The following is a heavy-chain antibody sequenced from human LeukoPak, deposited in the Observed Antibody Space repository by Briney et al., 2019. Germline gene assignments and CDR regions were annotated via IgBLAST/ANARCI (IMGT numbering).Heavy chain of an antibody. CDR2: INSDGSST. D-gene: IGHD6-13*01. CDR3: ARDGRGYSCTCGLDY. V-gene: IGHV3-74*01. CDR1: GCTFSSYC. J-gene: IGHJ4*02. Sequence: PGGSLRLSCAASGCTFSSYCMHWVRQAPGKGLVWVSRINSDGSSTSYADSVKGRFTISRDNAKNTLYLQMNSLRAEDTAVYYCARDGRGYSCTCGLDYWGQGTLVTVSS.